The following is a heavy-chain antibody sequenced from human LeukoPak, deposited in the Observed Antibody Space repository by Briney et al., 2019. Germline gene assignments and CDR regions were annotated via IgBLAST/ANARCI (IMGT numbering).Heavy chain of an antibody. D-gene: IGHD2-15*01. CDR2: IYYSGST. V-gene: IGHV4-59*01. CDR1: GDSISSYY. CDR3: ARERCSGGSCYLGGVLRGYFDS. Sequence: SETLSLTCTVSGDSISSYYWSWIRRPPGKGLEWIGYIYYSGSTNYNPSLKSRVTISVDTSKNQFSLKLSSVTAADTAVYYCARERCSGGSCYLGGVLRGYFDSWGQGTLVTVSS. J-gene: IGHJ4*02.